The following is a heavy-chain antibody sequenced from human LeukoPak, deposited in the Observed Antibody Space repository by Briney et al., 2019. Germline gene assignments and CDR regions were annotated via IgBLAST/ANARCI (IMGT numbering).Heavy chain of an antibody. Sequence: PSETLSLTCTVSGGSISSYYWSWIRQPPGKGLEWIGFIYYSGSTNYIPSLKSRVTISVDTPKNQFSLKLSSVTAADTAVYYCASGRDYGDSQWFFFDYWGQGTLVTVSS. CDR1: GGSISSYY. CDR3: ASGRDYGDSQWFFFDY. CDR2: IYYSGST. V-gene: IGHV4-59*01. D-gene: IGHD4-17*01. J-gene: IGHJ4*02.